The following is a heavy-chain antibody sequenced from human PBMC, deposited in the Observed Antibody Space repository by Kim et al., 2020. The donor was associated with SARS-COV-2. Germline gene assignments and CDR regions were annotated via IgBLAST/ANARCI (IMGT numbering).Heavy chain of an antibody. CDR2: VYYSGNT. CDR1: GGSLSSSSSH. J-gene: IGHJ4*01. D-gene: IGHD6-19*01. CDR3: ARLERTSIGGSGAFDY. Sequence: SETLSLTCTVSGGSLSSSSSHWGWIRQPPGKGLEWIGSVYYSGNTFYNPSLKSRVTISVDTSKNQLSLKLGSVTAADTAVYYCARLERTSIGGSGAFDY. V-gene: IGHV4-39*01.